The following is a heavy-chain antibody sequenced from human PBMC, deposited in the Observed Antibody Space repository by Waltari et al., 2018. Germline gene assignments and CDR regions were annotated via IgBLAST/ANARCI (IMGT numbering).Heavy chain of an antibody. CDR2: INAGNGNT. CDR1: GYTFTSYA. CDR3: ARSIAVAGGDAFDI. V-gene: IGHV1-3*01. D-gene: IGHD6-19*01. J-gene: IGHJ3*02. Sequence: QVQLVQSGAEVKKPGASVKVSCKASGYTFTSYAMHWVRQAPGQRLEWMGWINAGNGNTKYSQKFQGRVTITADESTSTAYMELSSLRSEDTAVYYCARSIAVAGGDAFDIWGQGTMVTVSS.